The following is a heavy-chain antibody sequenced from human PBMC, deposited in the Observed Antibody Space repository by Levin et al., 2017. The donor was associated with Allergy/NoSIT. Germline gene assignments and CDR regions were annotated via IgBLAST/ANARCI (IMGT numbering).Heavy chain of an antibody. D-gene: IGHD5-12*01. Sequence: GSLRLSCTVSGGSISSSSYYWGWIRQPPGKGLEWIGNIYHSGSTYYNPSLKSRVTISVDTSKNQFSLKLSSVTAADTAVYHCARHPTIVATMGGYYYWGQGTLVTVSS. CDR2: IYHSGST. CDR1: GGSISSSSYY. V-gene: IGHV4-39*01. CDR3: ARHPTIVATMGGYYY. J-gene: IGHJ4*02.